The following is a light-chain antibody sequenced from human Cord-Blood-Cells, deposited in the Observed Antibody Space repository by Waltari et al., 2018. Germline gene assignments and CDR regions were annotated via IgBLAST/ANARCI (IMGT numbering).Light chain of an antibody. Sequence: QSALTHPASVSGSPGQSITISCTGTSSDVGSYNLVSWYQQHPGKAPKLMIYEGSKRPSGVSNRFSGSKSGNTASLTISGLQAEDEADYYCCSYAGSSWVFGGGTKLTVL. J-gene: IGLJ3*02. CDR3: CSYAGSSWV. V-gene: IGLV2-23*01. CDR2: EGS. CDR1: SSDVGSYNL.